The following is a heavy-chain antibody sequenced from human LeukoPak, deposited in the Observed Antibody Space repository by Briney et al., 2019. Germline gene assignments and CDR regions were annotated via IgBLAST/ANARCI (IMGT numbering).Heavy chain of an antibody. CDR2: IYHSGST. CDR3: ARGGGVAGTPYTPSDS. J-gene: IGHJ4*02. D-gene: IGHD6-19*01. CDR1: GGSISSGGYS. Sequence: PSETLSLTCAVSGGSISSGGYSWSWIRQPPGKGLEWIGDIYHSGSTYYNPSLKSRVTISLDRSKNQCSMKLSSFTPADTAVYYCARGGGVAGTPYTPSDSWGPGTLVTVSS. V-gene: IGHV4-30-2*01.